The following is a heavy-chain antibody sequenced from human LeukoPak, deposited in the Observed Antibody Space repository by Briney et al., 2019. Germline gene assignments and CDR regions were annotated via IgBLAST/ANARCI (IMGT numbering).Heavy chain of an antibody. V-gene: IGHV1-2*02. D-gene: IGHD4-23*01. Sequence: ASVKVSCKASGYTFTGYYMHWVRQAPGQGLEWMGWINPNSGGTNYAQKFQGRVTMTRDTSISTAYMELSRLRSDDTAVYYCASPRYGGNPSVWFFDLWGRGTLVTVCS. CDR3: ASPRYGGNPSVWFFDL. J-gene: IGHJ2*01. CDR2: INPNSGGT. CDR1: GYTFTGYY.